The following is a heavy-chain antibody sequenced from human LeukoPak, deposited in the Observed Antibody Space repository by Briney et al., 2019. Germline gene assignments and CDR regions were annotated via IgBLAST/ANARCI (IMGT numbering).Heavy chain of an antibody. D-gene: IGHD6-13*01. CDR2: IHIYRGNT. CDR3: ARDVGITVADSFDP. J-gene: IGHJ5*02. Sequence: GASVKVSCKASGYSSTNYGISWVRQAPGQGLEWMGWIHIYRGNTNYAQKFQGRVTMTTDTSTNTVYMEVRGLRSDDTAMYYCARDVGITVADSFDPWGQGTLVTVSS. V-gene: IGHV1-18*01. CDR1: GYSSTNYG.